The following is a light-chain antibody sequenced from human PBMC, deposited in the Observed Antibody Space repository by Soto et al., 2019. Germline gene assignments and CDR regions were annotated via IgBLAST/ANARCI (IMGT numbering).Light chain of an antibody. Sequence: AIQMTQSPSSLSASVGDRVTITCRASQGIRNDLGWYQQKPGKAPNLLIYAASSLQSGVPSRLSGSGSGTDFTLTISSLQPQDFATYYCLQDYNYPWTFGQGTKVEIK. CDR1: QGIRND. J-gene: IGKJ1*01. CDR2: AAS. CDR3: LQDYNYPWT. V-gene: IGKV1-6*01.